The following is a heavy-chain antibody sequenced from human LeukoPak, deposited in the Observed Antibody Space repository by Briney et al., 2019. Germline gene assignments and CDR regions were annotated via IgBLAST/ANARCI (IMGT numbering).Heavy chain of an antibody. CDR1: GGSFSGYY. V-gene: IGHV4-34*01. J-gene: IGHJ6*03. CDR2: INHSGST. CDR3: ARSRQGFYYYYMDV. Sequence: PSETLSLTCAVYGGSFSGYYWSWIRQPPGKGLEWIGEINHSGSTNYNPSLKSRVTISVDTSKNQFSLKLSSVTAADTAVYYCARSRQGFYYYYMDVWGKGTTVTVSS.